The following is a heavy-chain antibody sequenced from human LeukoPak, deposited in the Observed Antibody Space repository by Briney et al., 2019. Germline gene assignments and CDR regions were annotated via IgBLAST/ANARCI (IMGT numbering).Heavy chain of an antibody. Sequence: RSGGSLRLSCAASGFTVSSNYMSWVRQAPGKGLEWIADITISGQTKNYADSVKGRFTISRDNAMSSLYLQMNSLRVEDTGVFYCARGDPHADLWGQGTLVTVSS. CDR3: ARGDPHADL. J-gene: IGHJ5*02. V-gene: IGHV3-48*03. CDR1: GFTVSSNY. CDR2: ITISGQTK.